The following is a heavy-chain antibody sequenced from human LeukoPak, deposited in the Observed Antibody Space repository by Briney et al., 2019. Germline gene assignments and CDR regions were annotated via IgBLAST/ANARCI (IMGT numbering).Heavy chain of an antibody. CDR2: VYTSGFT. CDR1: GGSMNTFY. CDR3: VRETLVGTTNYFDY. D-gene: IGHD1-14*01. J-gene: IGHJ4*02. Sequence: SETLSLTCSVSGGSMNTFYWTWIRQPAGKGLEWIGRVYTSGFTKYNPSFRSRVSMSVDTSKKQLSLMLTSLTAADTAVYYCVRETLVGTTNYFDYWGQGALVTVSS. V-gene: IGHV4-4*07.